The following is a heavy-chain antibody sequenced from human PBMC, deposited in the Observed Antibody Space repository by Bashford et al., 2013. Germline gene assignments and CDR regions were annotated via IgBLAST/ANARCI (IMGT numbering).Heavy chain of an antibody. CDR3: ARDRLAVAGYNWFDP. V-gene: IGHV1-18*01. D-gene: IGHD6-19*01. Sequence: ASVKVSCKASGYTFTNYGVTWVRQAPGQGLEWMGWISAYNGDTNYAQKLQGRVTMTTDTSTSTAYMELRSLRSDDTAVYYCARDRLAVAGYNWFDPWGQGTLVTVSS. CDR2: ISAYNGDT. J-gene: IGHJ5*02. CDR1: GYTFTNYG.